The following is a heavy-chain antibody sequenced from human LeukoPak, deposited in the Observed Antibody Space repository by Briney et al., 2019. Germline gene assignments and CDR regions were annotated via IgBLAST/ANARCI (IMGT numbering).Heavy chain of an antibody. CDR2: IYYSGST. D-gene: IGHD3-3*01. J-gene: IGHJ4*02. CDR1: GFTFSSYA. Sequence: LRLSCAASGFTFSSYAMSWIRQPPGKGLEWIGYIYYSGSTYYNPSLKSRVTISVDTSKNQFSLKLSSVTAADTAVYYCARYDFWSGYYFDYWGQGTLVTVSS. V-gene: IGHV4-30-4*08. CDR3: ARYDFWSGYYFDY.